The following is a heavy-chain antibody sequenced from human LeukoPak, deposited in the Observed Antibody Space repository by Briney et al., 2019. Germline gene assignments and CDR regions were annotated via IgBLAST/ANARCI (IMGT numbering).Heavy chain of an antibody. CDR2: ISAYNGNT. CDR1: GYTFTSYG. D-gene: IGHD3-3*01. CDR3: ATAYDFWSGYYPDY. J-gene: IGHJ4*02. V-gene: IGHV1-18*01. Sequence: ASVKVSCKASGYTFTSYGISWVRQAPGQGLEWMGWISAYNGNTNYAQKLQGRVTMTTDTSTSTAYMELRSLRSEDTAVYYCATAYDFWSGYYPDYWGQGTLVTVSS.